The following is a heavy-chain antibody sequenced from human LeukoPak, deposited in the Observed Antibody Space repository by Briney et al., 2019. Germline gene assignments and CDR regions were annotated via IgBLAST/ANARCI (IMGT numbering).Heavy chain of an antibody. Sequence: AGGSLRLSCAASGFTFSNYWMSWVRQAPGEGLEWVANIKQDGSEKYYVASVKGRFTISRDNAKNSLSLQMNSLRAEDTAVYYCARLASSIQLWVTYYYYYMDVWGKGTTVTVSS. V-gene: IGHV3-7*01. CDR3: ARLASSIQLWVTYYYYYMDV. CDR1: GFTFSNYW. D-gene: IGHD5-18*01. CDR2: IKQDGSEK. J-gene: IGHJ6*03.